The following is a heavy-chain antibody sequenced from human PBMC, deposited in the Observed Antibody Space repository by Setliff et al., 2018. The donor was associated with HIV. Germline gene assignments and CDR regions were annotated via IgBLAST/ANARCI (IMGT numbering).Heavy chain of an antibody. CDR1: GFTFDDFA. CDR3: ANSRKKGSLN. V-gene: IGHV3-43D*03. CDR2: ISWDGGNT. Sequence: GGSLRLSCAASGFTFDDFAMHWVRQAPGKGLEWVSRISWDGGNTYYADSVKGRFTISRDNSKNSLYLQMNSIRPEDTALDYCANSRKKGSLNWGQGTLVTVSS. J-gene: IGHJ4*02.